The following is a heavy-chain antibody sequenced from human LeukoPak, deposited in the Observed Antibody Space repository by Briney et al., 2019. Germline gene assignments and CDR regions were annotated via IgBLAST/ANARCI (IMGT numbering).Heavy chain of an antibody. Sequence: GGSLRLSCAASGFTFSSYAMHWVRQAPGKGLEWVALISYDGSNKYYADSVKGRFTISRDNSKNTLYLQMNSLRAEDTAVYYCAKDSLIAAAGVFDYWGQGTLVTVSS. J-gene: IGHJ4*02. CDR2: ISYDGSNK. D-gene: IGHD6-13*01. CDR1: GFTFSSYA. V-gene: IGHV3-30-3*01. CDR3: AKDSLIAAAGVFDY.